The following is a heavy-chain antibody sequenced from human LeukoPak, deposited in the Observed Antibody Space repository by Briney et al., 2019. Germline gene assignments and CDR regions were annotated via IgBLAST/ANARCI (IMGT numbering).Heavy chain of an antibody. Sequence: GGSLRLSCAASGFTFSSYAMHWVRQAPGKGLEWVAVISYDGGNKYYADSVKGRFTISRDNSKNTLYLQMDTLRAEDTAVYYCARDPSKYCCSISCYINWYFDLWGRGTLVTVSS. V-gene: IGHV3-30*04. CDR1: GFTFSSYA. CDR2: ISYDGGNK. CDR3: ARDPSKYCCSISCYINWYFDL. D-gene: IGHD2-2*02. J-gene: IGHJ2*01.